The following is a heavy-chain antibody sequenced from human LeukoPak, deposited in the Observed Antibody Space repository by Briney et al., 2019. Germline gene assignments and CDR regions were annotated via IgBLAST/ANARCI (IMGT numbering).Heavy chain of an antibody. CDR1: GYSFTSYW. Sequence: PGESLKISCKSSGYSFTSYWIGWVRQMPGKGLEWMGIIYPGDSDTRYSPSFQGQVTISADKSISTAYLQWSSLKASDTAMYYCARQSFPDPLGYCSGGSRSTYDHFDYWGQGTLVTVSS. D-gene: IGHD2-15*01. V-gene: IGHV5-51*01. CDR2: IYPGDSDT. CDR3: ARQSFPDPLGYCSGGSRSTYDHFDY. J-gene: IGHJ4*02.